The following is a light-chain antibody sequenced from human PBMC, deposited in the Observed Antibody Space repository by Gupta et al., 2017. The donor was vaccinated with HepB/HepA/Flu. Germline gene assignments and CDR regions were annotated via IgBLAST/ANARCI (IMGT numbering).Light chain of an antibody. V-gene: IGLV1-47*01. CDR3: AEWDDSLNAFV. CDR1: SSSFGGNY. CDR2: RNN. Sequence: QSVLTQPPSASGTPGQRVTFSCSGSSSSFGGNYVYWYQQLPGTDPKLLIYRNNQRPSGVPDRFSCSTSGTYASPHISGLRSEDEADDYCAEWDDSLNAFVFGGGTKLTV. J-gene: IGLJ2*01.